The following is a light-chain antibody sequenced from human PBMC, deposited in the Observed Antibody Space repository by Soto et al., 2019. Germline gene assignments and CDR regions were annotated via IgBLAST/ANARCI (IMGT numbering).Light chain of an antibody. CDR3: QQYSSWLWT. V-gene: IGKV3-15*01. J-gene: IGKJ1*01. CDR1: QSVSNN. CDR2: GAS. Sequence: EIVLTQSPGTLSLSPGERATLSCRASQSVSNNYLAWYQQKPGQAPRLLIYGASNRATGVPARFSGSVSGTEFTLTISSLQSEDFAVYYCQQYSSWLWTFGQGTKVDIK.